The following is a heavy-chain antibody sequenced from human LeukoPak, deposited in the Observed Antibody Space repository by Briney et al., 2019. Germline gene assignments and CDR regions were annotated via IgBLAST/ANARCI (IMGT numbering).Heavy chain of an antibody. V-gene: IGHV1-18*01. D-gene: IGHD2-2*01. CDR3: ARAFCSSTSYPFYFYYYMDV. J-gene: IGHJ6*03. Sequence: ASVKVSCKASGYTFTSYGISWVRQAPGQGLEWMGWISAYNGNTNYAQKLQGRVTMTTDTSTSTAYMELRSLRSDDTAVYYCARAFCSSTSYPFYFYYYMDVWGKGTTVTVSS. CDR1: GYTFTSYG. CDR2: ISAYNGNT.